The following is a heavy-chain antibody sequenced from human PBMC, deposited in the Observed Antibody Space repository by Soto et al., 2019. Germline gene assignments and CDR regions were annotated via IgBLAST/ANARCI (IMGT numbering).Heavy chain of an antibody. D-gene: IGHD3-10*01. V-gene: IGHV4-4*02. CDR3: ASLYYGSGSFRNWFDP. CDR1: GGSISSSNW. Sequence: QVQLQESGPGLVKPSGTLSLTCAVSGGSISSSNWWSWVRQPPGKGLEWIGEIYHSGSTNYNPSLKSRVTISVDKSKNQFSLKLRSVTAADTAVYYCASLYYGSGSFRNWFDPWGQGTLVTVSS. J-gene: IGHJ5*02. CDR2: IYHSGST.